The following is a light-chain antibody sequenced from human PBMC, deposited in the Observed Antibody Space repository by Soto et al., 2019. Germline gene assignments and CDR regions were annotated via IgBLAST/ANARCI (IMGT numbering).Light chain of an antibody. CDR3: QQYCSYLPFT. CDR2: GAS. Sequence: EIVLTQSPGTLSLSPGERATLSCRASQSVSSSYLAWYQQKPGQAPRLLIYGASSRATGIPDRFSGSGSGTDFTLTISRLEPEDFAVYYCQQYCSYLPFTFGQGTKVEIK. V-gene: IGKV3-20*01. J-gene: IGKJ1*01. CDR1: QSVSSSY.